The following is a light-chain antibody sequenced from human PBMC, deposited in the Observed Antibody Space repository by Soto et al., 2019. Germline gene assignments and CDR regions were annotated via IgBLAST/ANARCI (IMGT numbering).Light chain of an antibody. V-gene: IGKV3-20*01. J-gene: IGKJ3*01. CDR3: QQYGSSLFT. CDR2: GGT. Sequence: EVVLTQSPATLSLSPGERATLSCRASQTVSSGHLAWYQQKPGQPPRLLISGGTSRATGIPDRFSGSGSGTDFTLTVSRLEPEDFAVYYCQQYGSSLFTFGPGTKVDFK. CDR1: QTVSSGH.